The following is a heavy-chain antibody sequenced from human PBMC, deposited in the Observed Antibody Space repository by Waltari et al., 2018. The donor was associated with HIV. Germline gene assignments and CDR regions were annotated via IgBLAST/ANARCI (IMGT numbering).Heavy chain of an antibody. CDR2: INPSGGST. CDR3: ARDPQQVWFGDGSYMDV. Sequence: QVQLVQSGAEVKKPGASVKVSCKASGYTFTSYYMHWVRQAPGQGLEWMGIINPSGGSTSYAQKFQGRVTMTRDTSTSTVYMELSSLRSEDTAVYYCARDPQQVWFGDGSYMDVWGKGTTVTVSS. CDR1: GYTFTSYY. D-gene: IGHD3-10*01. J-gene: IGHJ6*03. V-gene: IGHV1-46*01.